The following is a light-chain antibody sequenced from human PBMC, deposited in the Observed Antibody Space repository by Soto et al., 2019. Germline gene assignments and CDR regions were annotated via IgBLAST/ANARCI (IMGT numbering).Light chain of an antibody. Sequence: EIELTHSQATFSLSPLETATLSFSSSQNVGKFLALYQQRPGQPPRLLIFDSSNRATGFPVRFSCIGSGTVFTLTLGSLEPEDSAVYYRQQRKNWPPIHFGQGTRLEIK. V-gene: IGKV3-11*01. CDR2: DSS. CDR1: QNVGKF. CDR3: QQRKNWPPIH. J-gene: IGKJ5*01.